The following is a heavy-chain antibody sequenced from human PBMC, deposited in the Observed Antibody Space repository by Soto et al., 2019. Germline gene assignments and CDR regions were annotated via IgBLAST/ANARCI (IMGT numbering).Heavy chain of an antibody. J-gene: IGHJ6*02. D-gene: IGHD1-26*01. CDR3: ARTVGAGDYYYGMDV. V-gene: IGHV3-13*01. Sequence: GGSLRLSCAASGFTFISYDMHWVRQATGKGLEWVSAIGTAGDTYYPGSVKGRFTISRENAKNSLYLQMNSLRAGDTAVYYCARTVGAGDYYYGMDVWGQGTTVTVSS. CDR1: GFTFISYD. CDR2: IGTAGDT.